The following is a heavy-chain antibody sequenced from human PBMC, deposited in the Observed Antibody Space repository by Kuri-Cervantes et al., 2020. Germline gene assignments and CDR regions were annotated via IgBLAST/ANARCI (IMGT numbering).Heavy chain of an antibody. CDR1: GYNFATSW. Sequence: GGSPRLSCKDSGYNFATSWIGWVRQMPGKGLEWMGIIYPGDSDTRYSPSFQGQVTISADKSISTAYLQWSSLKASDTAMYYCARLFAVVPAAMPLHNWFDPWGQGTLVTVSS. D-gene: IGHD2-2*01. CDR2: IYPGDSDT. V-gene: IGHV5-51*01. J-gene: IGHJ5*02. CDR3: ARLFAVVPAAMPLHNWFDP.